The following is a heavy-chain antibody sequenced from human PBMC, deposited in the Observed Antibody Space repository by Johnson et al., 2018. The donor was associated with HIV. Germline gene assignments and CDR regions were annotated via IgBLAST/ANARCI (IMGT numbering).Heavy chain of an antibody. J-gene: IGHJ3*02. CDR2: IGTAGDT. CDR3: ARLRGVLES. V-gene: IGHV3-13*01. Sequence: VQLVESGGGLVQPGRSLRLSCAASGFTFSSYAMHWVRQAPGKGLEWVSAIGTAGDTYYPGSVKGRFTISRANAKNSLYLQMNSLSAGDRAVYYCARLRGVLESWGQGTMVAVSS. D-gene: IGHD3-10*01. CDR1: GFTFSSYA.